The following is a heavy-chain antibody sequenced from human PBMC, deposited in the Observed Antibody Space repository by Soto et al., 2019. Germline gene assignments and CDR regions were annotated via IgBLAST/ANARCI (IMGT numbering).Heavy chain of an antibody. CDR2: VIRTGGA. V-gene: IGHV4-34*01. Sequence: QVQLQQWGAGLLKPSETLSLTCAVSSGSFSGFYWTWIRQPPGKGLEWIGEVIRTGGANYNPSLKSRVTISLGGSKTPVSPAPNLLTARDTAFYFRAGGKRGWYFQHWGRGTLVTVSS. CDR3: AGGKRGWYFQH. J-gene: IGHJ1*01. CDR1: SGSFSGFY. D-gene: IGHD6-19*01.